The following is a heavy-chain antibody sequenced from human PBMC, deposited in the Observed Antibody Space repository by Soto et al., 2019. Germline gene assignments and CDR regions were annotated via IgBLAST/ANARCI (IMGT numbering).Heavy chain of an antibody. Sequence: EVQLVESGGGLVKPGGSLRLSCAASGFTFSNAWMSWVRQAPGKGLEWVGRIKSQTDGGPTDKAAPVKGRFTISRDDSKSPLYLQMNSMKTEDTSVYYCTTEADVLLWFGELLSIDYWGQGTLVTVSS. V-gene: IGHV3-15*01. CDR2: IKSQTDGGPT. CDR3: TTEADVLLWFGELLSIDY. J-gene: IGHJ4*02. CDR1: GFTFSNAW. D-gene: IGHD3-10*01.